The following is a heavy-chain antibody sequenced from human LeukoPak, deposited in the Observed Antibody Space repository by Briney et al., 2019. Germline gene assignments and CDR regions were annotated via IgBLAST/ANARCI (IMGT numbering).Heavy chain of an antibody. CDR1: GGSFSGYY. CDR3: ASSYCSGGSCSNWFDP. J-gene: IGHJ5*02. CDR2: IYHSGST. V-gene: IGHV4-34*01. Sequence: SETLSLTCAVYGGSFSGYYWSWICQPPGKGLEWIGEIYHSGSTNYNPSLKSRVTISVDKSKNQFSLKLSSVTAADTAVYYCASSYCSGGSCSNWFDPWGQGTLVTVSS. D-gene: IGHD2-15*01.